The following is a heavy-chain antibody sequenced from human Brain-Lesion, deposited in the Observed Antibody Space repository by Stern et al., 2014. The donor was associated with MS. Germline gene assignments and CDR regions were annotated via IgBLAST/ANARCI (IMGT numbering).Heavy chain of an antibody. J-gene: IGHJ4*02. Sequence: EDQLVESGAEVKKPGESLKISCKGSGYRFTSNWIGWVRQMPGKGLEWMGIIWTGDSNTRYSPSFQGQVPISADKSISTAYLQWSSLQASDTAMYYCARRGDSSSSGFDYWGQGTLVIVSS. CDR3: ARRGDSSSSGFDY. D-gene: IGHD6-6*01. V-gene: IGHV5-51*01. CDR1: GYRFTSNW. CDR2: IWTGDSNT.